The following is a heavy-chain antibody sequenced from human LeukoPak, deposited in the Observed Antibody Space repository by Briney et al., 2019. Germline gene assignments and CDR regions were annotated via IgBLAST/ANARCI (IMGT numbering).Heavy chain of an antibody. CDR3: AREKVGATTLDFDY. D-gene: IGHD1-26*01. CDR2: INTNTGNP. V-gene: IGHV7-4-1*02. J-gene: IGHJ4*02. CDR1: GYTFTSYG. Sequence: GASVKVSCKASGYTFTSYGISWVRQAPGQGLEWMGWINTNTGNPTYAQGFTGRFVFSLDTSVSTAYLQISSLKAEDTAVYYCAREKVGATTLDFDYWGQGTLVTVSS.